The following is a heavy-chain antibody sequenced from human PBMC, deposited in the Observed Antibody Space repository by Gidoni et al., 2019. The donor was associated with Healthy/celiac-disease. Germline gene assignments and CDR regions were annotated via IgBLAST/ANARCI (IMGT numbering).Heavy chain of an antibody. CDR1: GGSFSGYY. J-gene: IGHJ6*02. Sequence: QVQLQQWGAGLLKPSETLSLTCAVYGGSFSGYYWSWIRQPPGKGLEWIGEINHSGSTNYNPSLKSRVTISVDTSKNQFSLKLSSVTAADTAVYYCARGKKIGGPRAYYYYGMDVWGQGTTVTVSS. CDR2: INHSGST. CDR3: ARGKKIGGPRAYYYYGMDV. V-gene: IGHV4-34*01. D-gene: IGHD3-10*01.